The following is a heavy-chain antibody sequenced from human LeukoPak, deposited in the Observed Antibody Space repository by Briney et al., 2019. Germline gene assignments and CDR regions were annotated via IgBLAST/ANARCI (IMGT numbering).Heavy chain of an antibody. V-gene: IGHV4-59*11. CDR1: GGSISSHY. J-gene: IGHJ4*02. CDR2: IYYSGST. Sequence: PSETLSLTCTVSGGSISSHYWSWIRQPPGKGLEWTGYIYYSGSTNYNPSLKSRVTILVDTSKNQFSLKLSSVTAADTAVYYCARGGYYFDYWGQGTLVTVSS. CDR3: ARGGYYFDY.